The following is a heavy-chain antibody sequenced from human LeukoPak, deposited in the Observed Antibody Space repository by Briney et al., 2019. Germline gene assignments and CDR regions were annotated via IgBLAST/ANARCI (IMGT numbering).Heavy chain of an antibody. Sequence: PGGSLRLSCAASGFTFSSYWMSWVRQAPGKGLEWVANITQDGSEKYYVDSVKGRFTISRDNAKNSLYLQMNSLRAEDTAVYYCARVYCSGGSCYTYYYYMDVWGKGTTVTVSS. D-gene: IGHD2-15*01. CDR1: GFTFSSYW. V-gene: IGHV3-7*01. CDR3: ARVYCSGGSCYTYYYYMDV. J-gene: IGHJ6*03. CDR2: ITQDGSEK.